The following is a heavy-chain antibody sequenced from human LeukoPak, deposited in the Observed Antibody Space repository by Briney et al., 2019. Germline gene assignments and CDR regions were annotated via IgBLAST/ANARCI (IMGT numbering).Heavy chain of an antibody. CDR3: ARGAAMITSASFDI. CDR1: GGSISTYY. Sequence: PSETLSLTCTVSGGSISTYYWSWIRQPAGKGLEWIGRIYSSGSTNYNPSLKSRVTVSVDTSKNQFSLKLTSVTAADTAVYYCARGAAMITSASFDIWGQGTMVTVSS. CDR2: IYSSGST. V-gene: IGHV4-4*07. D-gene: IGHD5-18*01. J-gene: IGHJ3*02.